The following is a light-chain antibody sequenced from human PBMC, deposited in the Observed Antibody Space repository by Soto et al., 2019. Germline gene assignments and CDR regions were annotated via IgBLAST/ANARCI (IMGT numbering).Light chain of an antibody. V-gene: IGKV3-15*01. J-gene: IGKJ1*01. CDR3: QQYNNRPPDMT. CDR2: GAS. Sequence: EIVMTQSPATLSVSPGERATLSCRASQSVGSNLAWYQQRPGQARRLPIYGASTRAAGVPARLSGSRSGTMFTRTISGLRSEGFGLYFGQQYNNRPPDMTFGQGTRVEIK. CDR1: QSVGSN.